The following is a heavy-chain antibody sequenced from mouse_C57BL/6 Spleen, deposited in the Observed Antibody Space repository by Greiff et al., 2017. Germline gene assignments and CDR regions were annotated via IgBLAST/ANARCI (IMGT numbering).Heavy chain of an antibody. CDR1: GYSFTSYY. V-gene: IGHV1-66*01. D-gene: IGHD3-2*02. CDR3: ARWGSSGYDY. CDR2: IYPGSGNT. J-gene: IGHJ2*01. Sequence: VQRVESGPELVKPGASVKISCKASGYSFTSYYIHWVKQRPGQGLEWIGWIYPGSGNTKYNEKFKGKATLTADTSSSTAYMQLSSLTSEDSAVYYCARWGSSGYDYWGQGTTLTVSS.